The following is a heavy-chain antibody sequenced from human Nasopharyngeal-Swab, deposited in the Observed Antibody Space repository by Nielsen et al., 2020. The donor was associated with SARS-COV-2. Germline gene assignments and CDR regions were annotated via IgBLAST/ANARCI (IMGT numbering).Heavy chain of an antibody. V-gene: IGHV2-70*11. D-gene: IGHD3-3*01. CDR2: IDWDDDK. Sequence: SGPTLVKPTQTLTLTCTFSGFSLSTSGMCVSWIRQPPGKALEWLARIDWDDDKSYSTSLKTRLTISKDTSKNQVVLTMTNMDPVDTATYYCARSFGAGRYYYYGMDVWGQGTTVTVSS. CDR1: GFSLSTSGMC. CDR3: ARSFGAGRYYYYGMDV. J-gene: IGHJ6*02.